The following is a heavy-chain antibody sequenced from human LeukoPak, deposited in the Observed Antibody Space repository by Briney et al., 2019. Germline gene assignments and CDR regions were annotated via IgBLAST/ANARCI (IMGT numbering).Heavy chain of an antibody. D-gene: IGHD2-2*01. V-gene: IGHV6-1*01. CDR1: RDRVSSNSAA. Sequence: SQTLSLTCAISRDRVSSNSAAWNWIMHSPSRGLEWLGRTYYRPKWYNDYAVSVKSRITINPDTSKNQFSLQLNSVTPEDTAVYYCARDLETCSSTSCYDDAFDIWGQGTMVTVSS. CDR3: ARDLETCSSTSCYDDAFDI. CDR2: TYYRPKWYN. J-gene: IGHJ3*02.